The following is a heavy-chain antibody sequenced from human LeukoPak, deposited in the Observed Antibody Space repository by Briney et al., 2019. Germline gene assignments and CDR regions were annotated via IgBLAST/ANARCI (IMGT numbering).Heavy chain of an antibody. CDR2: INPNSGGT. D-gene: IGHD2-2*01. V-gene: IGHV1-2*02. CDR1: GYTFTGYY. CDR3: ARDPDIVVVPAAIPCY. J-gene: IGHJ4*02. Sequence: ASVKVSCKASGYTFTGYYMHWVRQAPGQGLEWKGWINPNSGGTNYAQKFQGRVTMTRDTSISTAYMELSRLRSDDTAVYYCARDPDIVVVPAAIPCYWGQGTLVTVSS.